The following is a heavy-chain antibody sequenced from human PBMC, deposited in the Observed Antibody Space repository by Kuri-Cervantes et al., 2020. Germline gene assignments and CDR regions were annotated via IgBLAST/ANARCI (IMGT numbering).Heavy chain of an antibody. J-gene: IGHJ6*02. CDR1: GFTFSNYN. V-gene: IGHV3-64*01. D-gene: IGHD3-9*01. Sequence: GESLKISCAASGFTFSNYNMNWVRQAPGKGLEYVSAISSNGGSTYYANSVKGRFTISRDNSKNTLYLQMGSLRAEDTAVYYCARALGQSYDILTGYYTNYYYYGMDAWGQGTTVTVSS. CDR3: ARALGQSYDILTGYYTNYYYYGMDA. CDR2: ISSNGGST.